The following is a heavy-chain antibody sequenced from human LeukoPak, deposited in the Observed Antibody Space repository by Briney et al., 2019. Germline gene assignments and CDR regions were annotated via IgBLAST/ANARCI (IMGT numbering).Heavy chain of an antibody. CDR3: ARVMAYCGGDCDNDY. CDR2: ISYDGSNK. Sequence: PGRSLRLSCAASGFTFSSYAMHWVRQAPGKGLEWEAVISYDGSNKYYADSVKGRFTISRDNSKNTLYLQMNSLRAEDTAVYYCARVMAYCGGDCDNDYWGQGTLVTVSS. V-gene: IGHV3-30*04. CDR1: GFTFSSYA. J-gene: IGHJ4*02. D-gene: IGHD2-21*02.